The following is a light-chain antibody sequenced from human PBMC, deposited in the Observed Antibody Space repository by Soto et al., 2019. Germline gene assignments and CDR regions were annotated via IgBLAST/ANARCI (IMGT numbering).Light chain of an antibody. V-gene: IGLV1-51*02. CDR1: RPNIGNNI. CDR2: EDN. CDR3: ALWDSSLTGGV. J-gene: IGLJ2*01. Sequence: QSVLTQPPSVSAAPGQKVTISCSGSRPNIGNNIVSWYQQLPGTAPKLLIYEDNKRPSGIPDRFSGSKSGTSATLGITGLQTGDEAEYYCALWDSSLTGGVFGGGTKLTVL.